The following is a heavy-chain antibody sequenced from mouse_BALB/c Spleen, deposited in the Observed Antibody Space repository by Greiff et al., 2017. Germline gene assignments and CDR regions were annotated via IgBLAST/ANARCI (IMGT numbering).Heavy chain of an antibody. J-gene: IGHJ4*01. CDR3: ARDYYGSRDYAMDY. CDR1: GFTFTDYY. Sequence: EVQLVESGGGLVQPGGSLRLSCATSGFTFTDYYMSWVRQPPGKALEWLGFIRNKANGYTTEYSASVKGRFTISRDNSQSILYLQMNTLRAEDSATYYCARDYYGSRDYAMDYWGQGTSVTVSS. D-gene: IGHD1-1*01. CDR2: IRNKANGYTT. V-gene: IGHV7-3*02.